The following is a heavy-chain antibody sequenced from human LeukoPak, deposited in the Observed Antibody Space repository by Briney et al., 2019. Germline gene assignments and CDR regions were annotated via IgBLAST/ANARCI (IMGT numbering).Heavy chain of an antibody. CDR3: AKDRSGYNCGTYFDY. V-gene: IGHV3-23*01. J-gene: IGHJ4*02. Sequence: GGSLRLSCAASGFTFTRYAMSWVRQAPGKGLEWVSVISGSGGSTCYADSVKGRFTISRDNSKNTLFLQMNSPRAEDTAIYYCAKDRSGYNCGTYFDYWGQGTLVTVSS. CDR1: GFTFTRYA. D-gene: IGHD1-14*01. CDR2: ISGSGGST.